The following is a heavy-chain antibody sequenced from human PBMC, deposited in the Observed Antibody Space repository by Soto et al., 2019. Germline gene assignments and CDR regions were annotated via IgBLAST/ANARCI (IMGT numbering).Heavy chain of an antibody. CDR2: IWYDGSDE. D-gene: IGHD6-19*01. V-gene: IGHV3-33*01. CDR1: GFIFSNFG. J-gene: IGHJ6*02. Sequence: QVQLVESGGGVVQPGRSLRLSCAASGFIFSNFGMHWVRQAPGKGLEWVAGIWYDGSDEYYADSVKGRFTISKHNSKNTLYLQMNSLRAEDTAVYYCARDDIPGIAVATYGLDVWGQGTTVTVSS. CDR3: ARDDIPGIAVATYGLDV.